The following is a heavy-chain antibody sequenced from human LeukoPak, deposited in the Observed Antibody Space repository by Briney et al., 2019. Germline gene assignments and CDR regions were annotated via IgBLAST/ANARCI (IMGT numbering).Heavy chain of an antibody. J-gene: IGHJ4*02. D-gene: IGHD2-15*01. V-gene: IGHV4-59*01. CDR3: ARLPPYCSGGSCIDY. CDR1: GGSISSYY. Sequence: SETLSLICTVSGGSISSYYGSWIRQPPGKGLEGMGYSYYSGSTNYNPSLKSRVAISVDTSKNQFSLKLSSVTAADTAVYYCARLPPYCSGGSCIDYCGQGTLVTVSS. CDR2: SYYSGST.